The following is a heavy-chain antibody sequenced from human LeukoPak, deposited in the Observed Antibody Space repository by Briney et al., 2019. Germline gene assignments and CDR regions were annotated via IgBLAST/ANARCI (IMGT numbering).Heavy chain of an antibody. CDR1: GFTFSSYA. V-gene: IGHV3-23*01. CDR3: AREDCTIGAVCSSLLDH. CDR2: ISGSGGST. D-gene: IGHD2-8*01. Sequence: PGGSLRLSCAASGFTFSSYAISWVRQARGKGLEWVSAISGSGGSTYYADSVKGRFTISRDNAKNTLYLQMNNLRAEDTAVYYCAREDCTIGAVCSSLLDHWGRGTLVTVSS. J-gene: IGHJ4*02.